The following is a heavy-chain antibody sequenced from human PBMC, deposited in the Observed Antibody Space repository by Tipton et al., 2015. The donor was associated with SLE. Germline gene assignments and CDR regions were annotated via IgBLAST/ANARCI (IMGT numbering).Heavy chain of an antibody. Sequence: LRLSCTVSGGSISSHYWSWIRQPPGKGLEWIGYIYYSGSTNYNPSLKSRVTISLDTSKNQFSLKLSSVTAADTAVYYCARGKDIWGQGTMVTVSS. CDR1: GGSISSHY. CDR2: IYYSGST. CDR3: ARGKDI. J-gene: IGHJ3*02. V-gene: IGHV4-59*08.